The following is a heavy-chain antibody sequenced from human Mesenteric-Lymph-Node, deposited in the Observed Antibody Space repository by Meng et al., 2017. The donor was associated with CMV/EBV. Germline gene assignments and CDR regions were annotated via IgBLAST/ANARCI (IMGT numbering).Heavy chain of an antibody. J-gene: IGHJ4*02. V-gene: IGHV4-34*01. CDR1: GGSFSGYY. CDR3: ARGSSYDILTGYFDY. Sequence: QVQLHQWGAGLLKPSQSLSVTCAFYGGSFSGYYGNWIRQSPEKGLEWIGEINHSGSTTYNPSFTSRIIISVDTSTNQISLNMSSVTAADTAVYYCARGSSYDILTGYFDYWGQGALVTVSS. CDR2: INHSGST. D-gene: IGHD3-9*01.